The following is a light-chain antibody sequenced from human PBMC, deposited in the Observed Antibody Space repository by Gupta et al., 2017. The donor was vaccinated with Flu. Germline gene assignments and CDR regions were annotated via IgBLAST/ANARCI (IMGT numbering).Light chain of an antibody. CDR1: QSLVYSDGSTF. CDR3: MQGAHWPWA. V-gene: IGKV2-30*01. CDR2: LVS. Sequence: NTCRFSQSLVYSDGSTFLHWFQQRPDQSPRRLIYLVSHREAGVPDKFSGSGSGTEFTLKISRVEAEYVGVYFCMQGAHWPWAFGQGTKVEIK. J-gene: IGKJ1*01.